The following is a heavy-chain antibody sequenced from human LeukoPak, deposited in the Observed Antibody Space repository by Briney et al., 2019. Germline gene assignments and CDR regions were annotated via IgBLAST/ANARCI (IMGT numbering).Heavy chain of an antibody. CDR2: ISGSGSYI. CDR3: VRERFHGSGAPKFDF. J-gene: IGHJ4*02. D-gene: IGHD3-10*01. Sequence: GGSLRLSCAASGFTFSNYWMSGVRQTPRKGLEWVSCISGSGSYIYYADSVKGRFTISRDNAKNSLHLQVNSLRAEDTAVYYCVRERFHGSGAPKFDFWGQGTLVTVSS. CDR1: GFTFSNYW. V-gene: IGHV3-21*06.